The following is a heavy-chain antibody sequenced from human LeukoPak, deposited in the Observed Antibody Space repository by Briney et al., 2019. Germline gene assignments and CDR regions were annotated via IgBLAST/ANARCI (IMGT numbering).Heavy chain of an antibody. D-gene: IGHD6-13*01. J-gene: IGHJ2*01. Sequence: SETLSLTCAVSGGSISSSSYYWGWIRQPPGKGLEWMGSIYYSGSTYYNPSLKRRVTISVNTSKNQFSLKLSSVTAADTAAYYRSTPGAAAAPYWYSDPSGRGTLFTVSS. CDR2: IYYSGST. V-gene: IGHV4-39*01. CDR1: GGSISSSSYY. CDR3: STPGAAAAPYWYSDP.